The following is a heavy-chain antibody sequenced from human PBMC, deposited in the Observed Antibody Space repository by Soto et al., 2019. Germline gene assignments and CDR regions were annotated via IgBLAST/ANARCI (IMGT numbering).Heavy chain of an antibody. CDR2: IYYSGST. CDR3: ARAGDCSSTSCYRTENWFDP. D-gene: IGHD2-2*01. CDR1: GGSISSSSYY. Sequence: QLQLQESGPGLVKPSETLSLTCTVSGGSISSSSYYWGWIRQPPGKGLEWIGSIYYSGSTYYNPSLKSRVTISVDTSKNQFSLKLSSVTAADTAVYYCARAGDCSSTSCYRTENWFDPWGQGTLVTVSS. J-gene: IGHJ5*02. V-gene: IGHV4-39*01.